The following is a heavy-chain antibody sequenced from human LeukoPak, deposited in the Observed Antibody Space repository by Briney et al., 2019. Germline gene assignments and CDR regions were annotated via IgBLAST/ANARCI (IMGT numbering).Heavy chain of an antibody. D-gene: IGHD6-13*01. CDR3: ARQSKGYSSSWSYYYYGMDV. Sequence: SETLSLTCTVSGGSISSYYWSWIRQPPGKGLEWIGYTYYSGSTNYNPSLKSRVTISVDTSKNQFSLKLSSVTAADTAVYYCARQSKGYSSSWSYYYYGMDVWGQGTTVTVSS. CDR2: TYYSGST. J-gene: IGHJ6*02. V-gene: IGHV4-59*08. CDR1: GGSISSYY.